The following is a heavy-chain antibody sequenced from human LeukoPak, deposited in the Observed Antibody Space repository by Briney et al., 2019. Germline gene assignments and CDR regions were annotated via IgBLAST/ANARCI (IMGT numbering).Heavy chain of an antibody. CDR3: ARGTVVVPAATNWLDP. Sequence: SETLSLTCAVSGGSISSSNWRSWVRQPPGKGLEWIGEIYHSGSTSYNPSLKSRVTISVDKSKNQFSLKLSSVTAADTAVYYCARGTVVVPAATNWLDPWGQGTLVTVSS. CDR1: GGSISSSNW. J-gene: IGHJ5*02. V-gene: IGHV4-4*02. D-gene: IGHD2-2*01. CDR2: IYHSGST.